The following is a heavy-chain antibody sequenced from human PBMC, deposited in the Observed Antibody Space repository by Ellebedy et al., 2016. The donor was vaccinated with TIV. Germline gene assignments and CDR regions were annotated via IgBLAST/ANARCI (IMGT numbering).Heavy chain of an antibody. CDR2: IIPIFGTA. CDR3: ARGKLMFGRPGPDAFDI. D-gene: IGHD3-10*02. CDR1: GYTFTSYG. V-gene: IGHV1-69*13. J-gene: IGHJ3*02. Sequence: AASVKVSCKASGYTFTSYGISWVRQAPGQGLEWMGGIIPIFGTANYAQKFQGRVTITADESTSTAYMELSSLRSEDTAVYYCARGKLMFGRPGPDAFDIWGQGTMVTVSS.